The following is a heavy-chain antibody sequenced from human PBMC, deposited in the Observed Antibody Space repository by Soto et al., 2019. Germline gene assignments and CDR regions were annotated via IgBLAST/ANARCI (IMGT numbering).Heavy chain of an antibody. CDR2: IYYSGST. Sequence: SETLSLTCTVSGGSISSGDYYWSWIRRPPGKGLEWIGYIYYSGSTYYNPSLKSRVTISVDTSKNQFSLKLSSVTAADTAVYYCARHLWSYYYGMDVWGQGTTVTVSS. CDR1: GGSISSGDYY. CDR3: ARHLWSYYYGMDV. V-gene: IGHV4-30-4*01. J-gene: IGHJ6*02. D-gene: IGHD3-10*01.